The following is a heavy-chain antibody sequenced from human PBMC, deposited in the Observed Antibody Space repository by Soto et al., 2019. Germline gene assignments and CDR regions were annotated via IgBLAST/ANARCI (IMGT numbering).Heavy chain of an antibody. CDR3: AKGGSVLLWFGELLGDAFDI. D-gene: IGHD3-10*01. CDR2: ISGSGGST. J-gene: IGHJ3*02. CDR1: GFTFSSYA. Sequence: EVQLLESGGGLVQPGGSLRLSCAASGFTFSSYAMSWVRQAPGKGLEWVSAISGSGGSTYYADSVKGRLTISRDNSKNTLYLQMNSLRAEDTAVYYCAKGGSVLLWFGELLGDAFDIWGQGTMVTVSS. V-gene: IGHV3-23*01.